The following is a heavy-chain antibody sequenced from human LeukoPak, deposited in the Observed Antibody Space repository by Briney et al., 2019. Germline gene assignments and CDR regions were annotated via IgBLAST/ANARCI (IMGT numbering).Heavy chain of an antibody. V-gene: IGHV4-39*01. D-gene: IGHD3-10*01. CDR3: ARLAGGSGSYPWAKKSDY. Sequence: SETLSLTCTVSGDSISTSNSYWGWIRQPPGKGLEWIGSIYYSGNTYYNASLKSRVTISVDTSKNQFSLKLSSVTAADTAVYYCARLAGGSGSYPWAKKSDYWGQGTLVTVSS. CDR2: IYYSGNT. J-gene: IGHJ4*02. CDR1: GDSISTSNSY.